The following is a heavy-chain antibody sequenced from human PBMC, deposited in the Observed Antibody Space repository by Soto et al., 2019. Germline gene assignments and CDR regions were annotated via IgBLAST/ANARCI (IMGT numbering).Heavy chain of an antibody. V-gene: IGHV1-58*02. Sequence: ASVKVSCKASGFTFTSSAMQWVRQARGQRLEWIGWIVVGSGNTNYAQKFQDRVTMTTDTSTSTAYMELRSLRSDDTAVYYCARAPSNGYYYYFDYWGQGTLVTVSS. CDR1: GFTFTSSA. CDR2: IVVGSGNT. J-gene: IGHJ4*02. D-gene: IGHD3-22*01. CDR3: ARAPSNGYYYYFDY.